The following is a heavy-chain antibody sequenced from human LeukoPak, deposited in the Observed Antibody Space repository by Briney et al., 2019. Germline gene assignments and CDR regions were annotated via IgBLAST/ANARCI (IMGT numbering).Heavy chain of an antibody. J-gene: IGHJ4*02. CDR2: IYYSGST. CDR1: GDSVSSGTYY. D-gene: IGHD3-16*01. V-gene: IGHV4-39*01. Sequence: PSETLSLTCAVSGDSVSSGTYYCAWIRQPPGKGLEWIGSIYYSGSTYYNPSLKSRVTISVDTSKNQFSLRLSSVTAADTAVYYCATYRPVWGIDYWGQGTLVTVSS. CDR3: ATYRPVWGIDY.